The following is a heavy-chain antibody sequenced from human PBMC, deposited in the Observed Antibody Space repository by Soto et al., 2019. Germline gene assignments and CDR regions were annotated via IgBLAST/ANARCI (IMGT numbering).Heavy chain of an antibody. J-gene: IGHJ4*02. CDR1: GYTFTSYD. CDR2: MNPESGNI. Sequence: ASVKVSCKASGYTFTSYDINWVRQATGQGIEWMGWMNPESGNIGYAQKFQGRVTMTRNTSISTAYMDLIGLRSDDTAVYYCARFVRHQLPTIDFWGQGTMVTVSS. D-gene: IGHD2-2*01. V-gene: IGHV1-8*01. CDR3: ARFVRHQLPTIDF.